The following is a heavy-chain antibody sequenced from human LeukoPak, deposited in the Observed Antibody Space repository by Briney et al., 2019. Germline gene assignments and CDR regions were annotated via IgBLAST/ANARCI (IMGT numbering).Heavy chain of an antibody. D-gene: IGHD1-14*01. Sequence: SETLSLTCTVSGGYISSYYWSWVRQPAGKGLEWIGRIYTSGSTNCNPSLESRVTMSLDTSNNQFSLKLTSVTAADTAVYYCARGGSHRGHMDVWGKGTTVTVSS. CDR2: IYTSGST. J-gene: IGHJ6*03. V-gene: IGHV4-4*07. CDR3: ARGGSHRGHMDV. CDR1: GGYISSYY.